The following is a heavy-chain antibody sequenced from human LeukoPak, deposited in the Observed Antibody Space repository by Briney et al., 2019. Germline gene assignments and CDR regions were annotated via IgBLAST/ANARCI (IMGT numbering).Heavy chain of an antibody. D-gene: IGHD3-16*01. CDR3: AREGAS. V-gene: IGHV1-2*02. J-gene: IGHJ4*02. Sequence: ASVKVSCKSSGYMFTSHGIHWVRQAPGQGLEWMGWINPNSGGTNYAQKFQGRVTMTRDTSISTAYMELSRLRSDDTAVYYCAREGASWGQGTLVTVSS. CDR1: GYMFTSHG. CDR2: INPNSGGT.